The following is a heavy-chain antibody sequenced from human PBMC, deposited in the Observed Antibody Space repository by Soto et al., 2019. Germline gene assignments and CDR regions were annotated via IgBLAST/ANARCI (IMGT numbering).Heavy chain of an antibody. CDR3: AIVALGYDYADV. D-gene: IGHD4-17*01. J-gene: IGHJ6*02. Sequence: ASVKVSCKAFGYTFNAFYMHWVRQAPGQGLEWMGVINPSGDGTSYAQKFQGRVTMTRDTSTSTVYMELSSLRSEDTAVYYCAIVALGYDYADVWGQGTTVTVSS. CDR2: INPSGDGT. V-gene: IGHV1-46*02. CDR1: GYTFNAFY.